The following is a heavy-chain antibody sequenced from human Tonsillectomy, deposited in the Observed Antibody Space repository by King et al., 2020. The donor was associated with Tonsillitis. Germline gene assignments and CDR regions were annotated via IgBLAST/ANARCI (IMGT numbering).Heavy chain of an antibody. Sequence: VQLVESGGGLVQPGGSLKLSCAASGFTFSGSAMHWVRQASGKGLEWVGRIRSKANSYATAYAASVKGRFTISRDDSKNTAYLQMNSLKTEDTAVYYCTSPYCSSTSCYVGYAFDIWGQGTMVTVSS. D-gene: IGHD2-2*01. CDR1: GFTFSGSA. CDR2: IRSKANSYAT. J-gene: IGHJ3*02. CDR3: TSPYCSSTSCYVGYAFDI. V-gene: IGHV3-73*02.